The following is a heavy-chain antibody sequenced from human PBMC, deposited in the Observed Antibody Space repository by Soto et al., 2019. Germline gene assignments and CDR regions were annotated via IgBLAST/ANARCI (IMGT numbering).Heavy chain of an antibody. CDR1: GYTFTSYY. CDR3: ARTSIAARPAYYFDY. Sequence: ASVKVSCKASGYTFTSYYMHWVRQAPGQGLEWMGIINPSGGSTSYAQKFQGRVTMTRDTSTSTVYMELSSLRSEDTAVYYCARTSIAARPAYYFDYWGQGTLVTVSS. CDR2: INPSGGST. D-gene: IGHD6-6*01. J-gene: IGHJ4*02. V-gene: IGHV1-46*01.